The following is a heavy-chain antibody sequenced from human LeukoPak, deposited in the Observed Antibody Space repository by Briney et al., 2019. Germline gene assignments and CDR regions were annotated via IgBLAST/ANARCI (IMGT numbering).Heavy chain of an antibody. CDR3: ATFGGQNYYYYYYMDV. D-gene: IGHD3-10*01. V-gene: IGHV3-48*03. CDR2: ISSSGSTV. CDR1: GFTVSSNY. Sequence: GGSLRLSCAVSGFTVSSNYMNWVRQAPGKGLEWVSYISSSGSTVYYADSVKGRFTISRDNAKNSLYLQMNSLRAEDTAVYYCATFGGQNYYYYYYMDVWGKGTTVTISS. J-gene: IGHJ6*03.